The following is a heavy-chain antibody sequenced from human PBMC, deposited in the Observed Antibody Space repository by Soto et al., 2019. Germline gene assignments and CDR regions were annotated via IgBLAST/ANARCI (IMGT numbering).Heavy chain of an antibody. CDR3: ASPSGGVYCTNGVCYGKPWDV. Sequence: QVQLQQWGAGLLKPSETLSLTCAVYGGSFSGYYWSWIRQPPGKGLEWIGEINHSGSTNYNPSLKSRVTISVDTSKNQFSLKLSSVTVADTAVYYCASPSGGVYCTNGVCYGKPWDVWGKGTTVTVSS. V-gene: IGHV4-34*01. CDR2: INHSGST. J-gene: IGHJ6*04. D-gene: IGHD2-8*01. CDR1: GGSFSGYY.